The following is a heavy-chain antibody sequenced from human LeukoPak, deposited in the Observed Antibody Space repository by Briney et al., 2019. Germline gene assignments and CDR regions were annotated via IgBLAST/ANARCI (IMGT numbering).Heavy chain of an antibody. CDR1: GGTFSSYA. Sequence: GASVKVSCKASGGTFSSYAISWVRQAPGQGLEWMGRIIPIFGIANYAQKFQGRVTITADKSTSTAYMELSSLRSEDTAVYYCARSSSGSDFNNWFDPWGQGTLVTVSS. D-gene: IGHD5-12*01. J-gene: IGHJ5*02. V-gene: IGHV1-69*04. CDR2: IIPIFGIA. CDR3: ARSSSGSDFNNWFDP.